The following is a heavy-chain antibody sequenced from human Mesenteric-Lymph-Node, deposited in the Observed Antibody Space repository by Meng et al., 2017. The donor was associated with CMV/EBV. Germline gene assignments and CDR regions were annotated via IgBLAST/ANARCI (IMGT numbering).Heavy chain of an antibody. CDR2: IIPIFGTA. Sequence: SVKVSCKASGGTFSSYAISWVRQAPGQGLEWMGGIIPIFGTANYAQKFQGRVTITTDESTSTAYMELSSLGSEDTAVYYCARGIVVVPAARDYYYYYGMDVWGQGTTVTVSS. CDR3: ARGIVVVPAARDYYYYYGMDV. CDR1: GGTFSSYA. V-gene: IGHV1-69*05. J-gene: IGHJ6*02. D-gene: IGHD2-2*01.